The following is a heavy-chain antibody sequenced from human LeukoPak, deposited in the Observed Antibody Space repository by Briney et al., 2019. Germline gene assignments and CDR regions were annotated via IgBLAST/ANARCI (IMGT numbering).Heavy chain of an antibody. CDR2: ISYDGSNK. J-gene: IGHJ6*02. D-gene: IGHD2/OR15-2a*01. CDR3: VRDLYAPAYYYYYYGLDV. Sequence: GGSLRLSCAASGFTFSSYGMHWVRQAPGKGLEWVAVISYDGSNKYYADSVKGRFTISRDNSKNTLYLQMNSLRADDTAVYYCVRDLYAPAYYYYYYGLDVWGQGTTVTVSS. V-gene: IGHV3-30*03. CDR1: GFTFSSYG.